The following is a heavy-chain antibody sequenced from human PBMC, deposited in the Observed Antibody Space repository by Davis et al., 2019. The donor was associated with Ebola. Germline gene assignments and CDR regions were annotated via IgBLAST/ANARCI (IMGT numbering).Heavy chain of an antibody. CDR1: GYTFTSYG. Sequence: ASVKVSCKASGYTFTSYGISWVRQAPGQGLEWMGWISAYNGNTNYAQKLQGRVTMTRNTSLSTAYMELGSLRSEDTAVYYCARGMGLTALGGLYFYSYAMDVWGKGTTVTVSS. CDR3: ARGMGLTALGGLYFYSYAMDV. V-gene: IGHV1-18*01. CDR2: ISAYNGNT. D-gene: IGHD4/OR15-4a*01. J-gene: IGHJ6*04.